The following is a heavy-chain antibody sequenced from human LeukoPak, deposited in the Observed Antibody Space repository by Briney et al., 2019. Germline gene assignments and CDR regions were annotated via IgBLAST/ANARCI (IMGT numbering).Heavy chain of an antibody. J-gene: IGHJ4*02. Sequence: PGGSLRLSCAASGFTFSSYSMNWVRQAPGKGREWVSSISSSSSYIYYADSVKGRFTISRDNAKNSLYLQMNSLRAEDTAVYYCARSHGSGSYYKYDSFDYWGQGTLVTVSS. D-gene: IGHD3-10*01. CDR1: GFTFSSYS. CDR3: ARSHGSGSYYKYDSFDY. V-gene: IGHV3-21*01. CDR2: ISSSSSYI.